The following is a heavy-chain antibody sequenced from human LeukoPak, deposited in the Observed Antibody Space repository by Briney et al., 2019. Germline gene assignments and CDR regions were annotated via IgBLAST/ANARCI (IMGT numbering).Heavy chain of an antibody. Sequence: GWSLRLSCAASGCTFSDYYISWIRQAPATGLEWVSYISSSGDIIYYADSVKGRFTISSDNAQNLLYLQMSSLRAEDTAVYHYVRDGSLSGGDFDYWGQGTLVTVSS. J-gene: IGHJ4*02. D-gene: IGHD2-21*01. V-gene: IGHV3-11*04. CDR3: VRDGSLSGGDFDY. CDR2: ISSSGDII. CDR1: GCTFSDYY.